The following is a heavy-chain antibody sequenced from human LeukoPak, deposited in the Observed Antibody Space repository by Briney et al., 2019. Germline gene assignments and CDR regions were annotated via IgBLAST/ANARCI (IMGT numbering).Heavy chain of an antibody. J-gene: IGHJ4*02. D-gene: IGHD4-23*01. V-gene: IGHV4-30-4*08. CDR1: GGSISSSSYY. CDR3: ARDYDAGNAFDY. Sequence: SETLSLTCTVSGGSISSSSYYWGWIRQPPGKGLEWIGYISYSGNSYYNPSLKSRVAISADTSKNQFSLRLSSVTAADTAVYYCARDYDAGNAFDYWGQGTLVTVSS. CDR2: ISYSGNS.